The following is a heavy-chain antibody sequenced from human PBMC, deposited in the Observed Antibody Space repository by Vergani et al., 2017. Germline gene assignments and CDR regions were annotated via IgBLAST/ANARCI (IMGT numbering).Heavy chain of an antibody. CDR3: ARRGNYGDQXFDY. CDR2: IYYSGST. D-gene: IGHD4/OR15-4a*01. J-gene: IGHJ4*02. CDR1: GGSISSSGYY. V-gene: IGHV4-39*01. Sequence: QLQLQESGPGLVKPSETLSLTCTVSGGSISSSGYYWAWIRQPPGKGLEWIGSIYYSGSTYYNLSLKSRVTISVDTSKNQFSLKLSSVTAADTAVYYCARRGNYGDQXFDYWGQGTLVTVSS.